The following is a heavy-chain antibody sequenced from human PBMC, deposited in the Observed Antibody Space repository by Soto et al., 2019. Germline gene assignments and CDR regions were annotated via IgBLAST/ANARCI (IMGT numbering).Heavy chain of an antibody. D-gene: IGHD1-1*01. CDR3: ATQQPRPSTIKRGGFDP. Sequence: LGESLKISCQGSGYDFSTYWITWVRQMPGKGLEWLGRIDPTDSYTNYNPSFRGHVTMSVDKPIRTAYLQWSSLMASDTATYFCATQQPRPSTIKRGGFDPWGQGTLVTVSS. V-gene: IGHV5-10-1*01. J-gene: IGHJ5*02. CDR1: GYDFSTYW. CDR2: IDPTDSYT.